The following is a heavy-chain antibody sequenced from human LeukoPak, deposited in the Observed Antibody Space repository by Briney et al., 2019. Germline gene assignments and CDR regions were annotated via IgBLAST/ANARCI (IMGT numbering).Heavy chain of an antibody. CDR2: IASNGGTK. J-gene: IGHJ4*02. D-gene: IGHD2-2*02. CDR1: GFSFSTYT. V-gene: IGHV3-64*01. CDR3: AREYCTTNNCYNWGLGY. Sequence: QAGGFLRLSCAASGFSFSTYTMRWVRQAPGKGLEYVSGIASNGGTKDYANSVKGRFTISRDNSKNTVYLQMGSLRAEDMAVYYCAREYCTTNNCYNWGLGYWGQGTLVTVSS.